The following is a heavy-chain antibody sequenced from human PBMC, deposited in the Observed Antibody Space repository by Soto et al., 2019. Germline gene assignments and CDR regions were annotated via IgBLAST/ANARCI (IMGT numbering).Heavy chain of an antibody. J-gene: IGHJ3*02. Sequence: EVQLVESGGGLVKPGGSLRLSCAASGISLSSAWMDWVRQAPGKGLEWVGRIKSKTDGGTTDFAAPVKGRFTISRDDSGNRLFLQLTNLETEDTAMYYCATEMRHSTGWYGSFKIWGHGVMITVSS. CDR1: GISLSSAW. D-gene: IGHD6-19*01. CDR2: IKSKTDGGTT. V-gene: IGHV3-15*01. CDR3: ATEMRHSTGWYGSFKI.